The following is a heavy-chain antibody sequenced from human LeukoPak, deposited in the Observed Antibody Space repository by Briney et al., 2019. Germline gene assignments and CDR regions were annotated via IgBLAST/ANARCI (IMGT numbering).Heavy chain of an antibody. CDR3: ARGLQTYYFDY. J-gene: IGHJ4*02. CDR2: INPSGGST. Sequence: ASVKVSCKASGYTFTSYYMHWVRQAPGQGLEWMGIINPSGGSTSYAQKFQGRVTMTRDMSTSTVHMELSSLRSEDTAVYYCARGLQTYYFDYWGQGTLVTVSS. V-gene: IGHV1-46*01. CDR1: GYTFTSYY.